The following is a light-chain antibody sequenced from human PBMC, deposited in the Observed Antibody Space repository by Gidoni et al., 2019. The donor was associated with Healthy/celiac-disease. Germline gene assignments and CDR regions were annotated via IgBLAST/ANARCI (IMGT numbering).Light chain of an antibody. CDR2: DVS. CDR1: SSDVGGYNY. V-gene: IGLV2-14*01. CDR3: SAYTSSSTLGV. J-gene: IGLJ2*01. Sequence: QSALTQPASVSGSPGPSITISCTGPSSDVGGYNYVSWYQQHPGKPPKLMIYDVSNRPSGVSNPFSVSKSGNTASLTISRLQAEDEADYYCSAYTSSSTLGVFGEGTKLTVL.